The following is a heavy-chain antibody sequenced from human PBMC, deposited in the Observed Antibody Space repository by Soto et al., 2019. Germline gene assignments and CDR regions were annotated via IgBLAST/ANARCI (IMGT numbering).Heavy chain of an antibody. J-gene: IGHJ4*02. V-gene: IGHV1-18*01. CDR3: ARDQGFIGIAAAGTFDY. D-gene: IGHD6-13*01. CDR1: GYTFTSYG. Sequence: QVQLVQSGAEVKKPGASEKVSCKASGYTFTSYGISWVRQAPGQGLEWMGWISAYNGNTNYAQKLQGRVTMTTDTAESTAYMEVRSLGSDDTAVYYCARDQGFIGIAAAGTFDYWGQGTLVTVSS. CDR2: ISAYNGNT.